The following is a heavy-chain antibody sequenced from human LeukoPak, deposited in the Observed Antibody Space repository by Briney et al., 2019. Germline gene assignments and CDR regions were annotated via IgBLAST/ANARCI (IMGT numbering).Heavy chain of an antibody. Sequence: ASVKVSCKASGGTFSSYAISWVRQAPGQGLEWMGGIIPIFGTANYAQKFQGRVTITADESTSTAYMELSSLRSEDTAVYYYARDGPAYNWNDVGWFDPWGQGTLVTVSS. CDR2: IIPIFGTA. D-gene: IGHD1-20*01. J-gene: IGHJ5*02. CDR3: ARDGPAYNWNDVGWFDP. V-gene: IGHV1-69*13. CDR1: GGTFSSYA.